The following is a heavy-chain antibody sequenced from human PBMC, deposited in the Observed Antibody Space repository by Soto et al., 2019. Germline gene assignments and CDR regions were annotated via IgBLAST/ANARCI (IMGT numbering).Heavy chain of an antibody. CDR3: ARDVAMGYYYYYGMDV. D-gene: IGHD5-12*01. Sequence: GGSLRLSCAASGFTFSSYGMHWVRQAPGKGLEWVAVIWYDGSNKYYADSVKGRFTISRDNSKNTLYLQMNSLRAEDTAVYYCARDVAMGYYYYYGMDVRGQGTTVTVSS. CDR1: GFTFSSYG. V-gene: IGHV3-33*01. J-gene: IGHJ6*02. CDR2: IWYDGSNK.